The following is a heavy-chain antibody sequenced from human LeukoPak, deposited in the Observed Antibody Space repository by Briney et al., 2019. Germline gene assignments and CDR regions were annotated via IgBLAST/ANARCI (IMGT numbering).Heavy chain of an antibody. CDR3: ARRPYRGGDCYSPFDAFDI. J-gene: IGHJ3*02. CDR2: IIPIFGTA. V-gene: IGHV1-69*01. D-gene: IGHD2-21*02. CDR1: GGTFSSYA. Sequence: GSSVKVSCKASGGTFSSYAISWVRQAPGQGLEWMGGIIPIFGTANYAQKFQGRVTITADESTSTAYMELSSLRSEDTAVYYCARRPYRGGDCYSPFDAFDIWGQGTMVTVSS.